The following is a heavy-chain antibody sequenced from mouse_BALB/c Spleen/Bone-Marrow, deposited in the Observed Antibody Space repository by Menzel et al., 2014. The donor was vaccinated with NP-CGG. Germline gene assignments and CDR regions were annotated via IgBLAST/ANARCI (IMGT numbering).Heavy chain of an antibody. CDR2: INGNGGSS. Sequence: EVQGVESGGGLVQPGGSLKLSCAASGITFSNYGMSWIRQTPDKRLELVATINGNGGSSYYPGSVKGRFTISRDNAKNTLYLQMSSLKSEDTAMYYCARVAYYNVYFDYWGQGTTLTVSS. V-gene: IGHV5-6-3*01. CDR1: GITFSNYG. D-gene: IGHD2-12*01. CDR3: ARVAYYNVYFDY. J-gene: IGHJ2*01.